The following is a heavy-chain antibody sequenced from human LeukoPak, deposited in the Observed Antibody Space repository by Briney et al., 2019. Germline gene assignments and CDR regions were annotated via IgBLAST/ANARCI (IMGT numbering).Heavy chain of an antibody. CDR1: GFTFSGSA. CDR2: IRSKANSYAT. D-gene: IGHD1-26*01. J-gene: IGHJ3*02. CDR3: TRHYRRVVGATAIRDNAFDI. Sequence: GGSLRLSCAASGFTFSGSAMHWVRQASGKGLEWVGRIRSKANSYATAYAASVKGRFTISRDDSKNTAYLRMNSLKTEDTAVYYCTRHYRRVVGATAIRDNAFDIWGQGTMVTVSS. V-gene: IGHV3-73*01.